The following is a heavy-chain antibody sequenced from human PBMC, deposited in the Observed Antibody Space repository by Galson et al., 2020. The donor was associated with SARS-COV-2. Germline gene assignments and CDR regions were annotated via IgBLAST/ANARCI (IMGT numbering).Heavy chain of an antibody. D-gene: IGHD1-26*01. V-gene: IGHV4-39*02. Sequence: SETLSLTCTVSGGSISSSNYYWGWIRQPPGKGLEWIGSINYSGATYYNPPLKSRVTMSVDTFKNQFSLKLSSVTAADTAVYFCARESRWELYFDYWGQGTLVTVSS. CDR2: INYSGAT. CDR3: ARESRWELYFDY. CDR1: GGSISSSNYY. J-gene: IGHJ4*02.